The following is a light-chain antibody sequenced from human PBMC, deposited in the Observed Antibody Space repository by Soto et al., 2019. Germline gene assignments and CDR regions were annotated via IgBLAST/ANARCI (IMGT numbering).Light chain of an antibody. J-gene: IGLJ1*01. CDR2: DVS. V-gene: IGLV2-11*01. Sequence: QSALTHPRSVSGSPGQSVTISCTGTSSDVGGYNYVSWYQQHPGKAPKLMIYDVSKRPSGVPDRFSGSKSGNTASLTISGLQAEDEADYYCCSYAGSPVFGTGTKVTVL. CDR3: CSYAGSPV. CDR1: SSDVGGYNY.